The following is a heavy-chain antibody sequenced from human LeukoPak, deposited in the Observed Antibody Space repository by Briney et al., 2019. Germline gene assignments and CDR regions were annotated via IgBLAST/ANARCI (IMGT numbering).Heavy chain of an antibody. Sequence: GGSLRLSCAASGFTFSSYSMNWVRQAPGKGLEWVSSISSSSSYIYYADSVKGRFTISIDNAKNSLYLQMNSLRAEDTAVYYCARTYSSSWYYFDYWGQGTLVTVSS. V-gene: IGHV3-21*01. CDR1: GFTFSSYS. D-gene: IGHD6-13*01. CDR2: ISSSSSYI. J-gene: IGHJ4*02. CDR3: ARTYSSSWYYFDY.